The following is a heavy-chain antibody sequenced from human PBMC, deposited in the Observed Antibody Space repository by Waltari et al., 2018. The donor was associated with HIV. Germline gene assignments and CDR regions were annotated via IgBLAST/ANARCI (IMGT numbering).Heavy chain of an antibody. J-gene: IGHJ4*02. CDR2: IDWADDK. CDR3: ARVKYFYVSREYSFDY. Sequence: QVNLRESGPALVKPTQTLTLTCAFAGLSLSTTGMCVSWIRQTPGKPLEWLALIDWADDKYYSTSLRSRLTISKDTTKNQVFLKMTNLDPLDTATYSCARVKYFYVSREYSFDYWGQGILVTVSS. V-gene: IGHV2-70*01. D-gene: IGHD3-10*02. CDR1: GLSLSTTGMC.